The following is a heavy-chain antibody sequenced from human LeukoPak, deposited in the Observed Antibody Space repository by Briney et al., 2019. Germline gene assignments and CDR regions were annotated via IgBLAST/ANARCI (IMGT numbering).Heavy chain of an antibody. CDR2: INPNSGGT. CDR3: ASTAGLGYCSSTSCSRLVTSKGLYYYYGMDV. Sequence: ASVKVSCTASGYTFTSYGISWVRQAPGQGLEWMGWINPNSGGTNYAQKFQGRVTMTRDTSISTAYMELSRLRSDDTAVYYCASTAGLGYCSSTSCSRLVTSKGLYYYYGMDVWGQGTTVTVSS. V-gene: IGHV1-2*02. J-gene: IGHJ6*02. CDR1: GYTFTSYG. D-gene: IGHD2-2*01.